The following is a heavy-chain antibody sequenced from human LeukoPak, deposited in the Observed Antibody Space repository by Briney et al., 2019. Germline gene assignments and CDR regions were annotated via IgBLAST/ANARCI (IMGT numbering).Heavy chain of an antibody. Sequence: ASVKVSCKASGGTFSSYAISWVRQAPGQGLEWMGRIIPILGIANYAQKFQGRVTITADKSTSTAYMELSSLRADDTAVYYCAKRGKWEMTNTASIGNQYYGLDVWGQGTTVTVSS. V-gene: IGHV1-69*04. D-gene: IGHD1-14*01. CDR2: IIPILGIA. CDR1: GGTFSSYA. J-gene: IGHJ6*02. CDR3: AKRGKWEMTNTASIGNQYYGLDV.